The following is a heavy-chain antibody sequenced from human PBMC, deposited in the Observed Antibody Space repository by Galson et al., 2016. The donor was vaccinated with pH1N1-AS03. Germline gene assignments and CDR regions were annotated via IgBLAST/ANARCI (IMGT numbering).Heavy chain of an antibody. D-gene: IGHD4-17*01. CDR2: TYLRSTWYH. CDR1: GDSVLSDSAA. Sequence: CAISGDSVLSDSAAWNWVRQSPSRGLEWLGRTYLRSTWYHDYAESMKSRIIINADTSKNQFSLQLNSVTPEDTAVYYCVRDIYGDPLGEWGQGTLLTVSS. CDR3: VRDIYGDPLGE. V-gene: IGHV6-1*01. J-gene: IGHJ4*02.